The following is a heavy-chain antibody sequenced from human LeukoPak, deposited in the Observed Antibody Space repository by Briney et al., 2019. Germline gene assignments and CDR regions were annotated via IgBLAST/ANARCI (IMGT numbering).Heavy chain of an antibody. CDR3: ARLKVTTTWGHFDY. V-gene: IGHV3-21*01. J-gene: IGHJ4*02. Sequence: GGSLRLSCAASGFTFSSYSMNWVRQAPGKGLEWVSSISSSSSYIYYADSVKGRFTISRDNAKNSLYLQMNSLRAEDTAVYYCARLKVTTTWGHFDYWGQGTLVTVSS. D-gene: IGHD4-11*01. CDR1: GFTFSSYS. CDR2: ISSSSSYI.